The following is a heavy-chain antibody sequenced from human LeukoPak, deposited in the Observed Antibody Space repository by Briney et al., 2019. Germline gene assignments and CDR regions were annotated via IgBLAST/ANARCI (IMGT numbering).Heavy chain of an antibody. CDR1: GGSISSSSYY. D-gene: IGHD3-3*01. CDR2: IYYSGST. Sequence: SETLSLTCTVSGGSISSSSYYWGWIRQPPGKGLEWIGSIYYSGSTYYNPSLKSRVTISVDTSKNQFSLKLSSVTAADTAVYYCASTPEAGYDFWSGYPYYYYYYMDVWGKGTTVTVSS. V-gene: IGHV4-39*07. CDR3: ASTPEAGYDFWSGYPYYYYYYMDV. J-gene: IGHJ6*03.